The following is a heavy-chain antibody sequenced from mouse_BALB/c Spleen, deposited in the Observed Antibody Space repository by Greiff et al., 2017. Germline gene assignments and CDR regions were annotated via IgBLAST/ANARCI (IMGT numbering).Heavy chain of an antibody. CDR1: GFTFSSYA. J-gene: IGHJ4*01. Sequence: DVKLVESGGGLVKPGGSLKLSCAASGFTFSSYAMSWVRQTPEKRLEWVASISSGGSTYYPDSVKGRFTISRDNARNILYLQMSSLKSEDTAMYYCARKKGTATAMDYWGQGTSVTVSS. CDR2: ISSGGST. V-gene: IGHV5-6-5*01. CDR3: ARKKGTATAMDY. D-gene: IGHD1-2*01.